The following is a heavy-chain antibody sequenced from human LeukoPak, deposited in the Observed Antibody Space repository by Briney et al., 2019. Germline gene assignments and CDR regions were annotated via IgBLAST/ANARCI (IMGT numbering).Heavy chain of an antibody. Sequence: KPGGSLRLSCIISGFTFSTYGMHWVRQVPGKGLEWVSSISSSSSYIYYADSVKGRFTISRDNAKNSLYLQMNSLRAEDTAVYYCARISGSYQILFDYWGQGTLVTVSS. V-gene: IGHV3-21*01. J-gene: IGHJ4*02. CDR2: ISSSSSYI. CDR1: GFTFSTYG. D-gene: IGHD1-26*01. CDR3: ARISGSYQILFDY.